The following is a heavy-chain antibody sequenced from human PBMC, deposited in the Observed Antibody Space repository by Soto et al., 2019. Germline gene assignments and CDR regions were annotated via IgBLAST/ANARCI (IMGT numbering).Heavy chain of an antibody. CDR1: GFAFNIHG. V-gene: IGHV3-23*01. CDR2: IGGGGP. Sequence: EIQLLESGGGLVQPGGSLRLSCAASGFAFNIHGMTWVRQAPGRGLEWVSSIGGGGPYNEDSVKALFTISRYDSKNMVYLKMNSLRVEDTANYYWPKDGVPGNGKWDWLDPRGHGTVVIVSS. D-gene: IGHD1-26*01. CDR3: PKDGVPGNGKWDWLDP. J-gene: IGHJ5*02.